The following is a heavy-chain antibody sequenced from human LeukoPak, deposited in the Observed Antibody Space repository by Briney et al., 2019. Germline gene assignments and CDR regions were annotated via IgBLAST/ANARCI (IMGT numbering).Heavy chain of an antibody. V-gene: IGHV4-39*01. J-gene: IGHJ6*02. Sequence: SETLSLTCTVSGGSISGSSYYWGWIRQPPGKGLEWIGSIYYSGSTYYNPSLKSRVTISVDTSKNQFSLKLSSVTAADTAVYYCHSPRSNYYYGMDVWGQGTTVTVSS. D-gene: IGHD5-18*01. CDR1: GGSISGSSYY. CDR3: HSPRSNYYYGMDV. CDR2: IYYSGST.